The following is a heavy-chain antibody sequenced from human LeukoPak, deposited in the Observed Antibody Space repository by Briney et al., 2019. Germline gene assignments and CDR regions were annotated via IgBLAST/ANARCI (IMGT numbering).Heavy chain of an antibody. J-gene: IGHJ4*02. CDR2: ISYDGSNK. CDR3: AKSLYKIDY. V-gene: IGHV3-30-3*02. Sequence: GRSLRLSCAASGFTFSSYAMHWVRQAPGKGLEWVAVISYDGSNKYYADSVKGRFTISRDNSKNTLYLQMNSLRAEDTAVYYCAKSLYKIDYWGQGTLVTVSS. D-gene: IGHD3-16*01. CDR1: GFTFSSYA.